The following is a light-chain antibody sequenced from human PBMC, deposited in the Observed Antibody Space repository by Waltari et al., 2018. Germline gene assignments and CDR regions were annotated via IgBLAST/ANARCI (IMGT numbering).Light chain of an antibody. J-gene: IGKJ3*01. CDR1: QSVSSNY. CDR3: QQYGSSPLT. CDR2: GAS. V-gene: IGKV3-20*01. Sequence: EIVLTQSPGTLSLSPGEGATLSCRASQSVSSNYLTWYQQKPGQAPRLLIYGASSRATGIPDRFSGSWSGTDFTITISRLEPEDFAVYYCQQYGSSPLTFGPGTKVDIK.